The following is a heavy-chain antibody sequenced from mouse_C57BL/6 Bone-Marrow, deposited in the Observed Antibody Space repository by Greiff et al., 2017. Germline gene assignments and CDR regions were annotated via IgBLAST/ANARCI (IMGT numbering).Heavy chain of an antibody. Sequence: ESGADLVKPGGSLKLSCAASGFTFSSYGMSWVRQTPDKRLEWVAIISRSGSYTYYPDSVKGRFTISRDNAKNTLYLQMSSLTSEDTAMYYCARLGKSVWFAYGCQGTVVTVTA. D-gene: IGHD2-1*01. J-gene: IGHJ3*01. V-gene: IGHV5-6*01. CDR2: ISRSGSYT. CDR3: ARLGKSVWFAY. CDR1: GFTFSSYG.